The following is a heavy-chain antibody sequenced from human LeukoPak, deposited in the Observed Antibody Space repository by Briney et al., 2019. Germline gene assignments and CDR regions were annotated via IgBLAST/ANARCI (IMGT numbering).Heavy chain of an antibody. CDR1: GLKFDEYG. D-gene: IGHD7-27*01. CDR3: FAGADY. J-gene: IGHJ4*02. Sequence: GRSLRLSCAASGLKFDEYGMYWVRQAPGKGLEWVAGINWNSGSIGYADSVKGRFTISRDNARNSLYLQMDSLRAEDTVFYYCFAGADYWGQGTLVTVSS. V-gene: IGHV3-9*01. CDR2: INWNSGSI.